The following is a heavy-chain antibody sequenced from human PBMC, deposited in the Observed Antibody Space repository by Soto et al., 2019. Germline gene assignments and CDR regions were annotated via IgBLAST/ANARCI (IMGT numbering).Heavy chain of an antibody. CDR2: IYYSGST. Sequence: QVQLQESGPGLVKPSQTLSLTCTVSGGSISSGGYYWIWIRQHPGKGLEWIGYIYYSGSTYYNPPLKSRVTISVDTSKNQFALKLSSVTAADTAVYYCARYCSSTSCTQAFDYWGQGTLVTVSS. J-gene: IGHJ4*02. D-gene: IGHD2-2*01. CDR1: GGSISSGGYY. V-gene: IGHV4-31*03. CDR3: ARYCSSTSCTQAFDY.